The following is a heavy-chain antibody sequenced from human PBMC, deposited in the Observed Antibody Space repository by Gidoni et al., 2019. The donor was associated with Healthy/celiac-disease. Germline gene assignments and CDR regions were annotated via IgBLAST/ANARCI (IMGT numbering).Heavy chain of an antibody. Sequence: QAQLQYSVPGLGKPSGTLSLTCAVSGGSVSCSNWWSWVRQPPGKGLEWIGEIYHSGSTNYNQSLKSRVTISVDKLKNQFALELSSVTAADTAVYYCARFGSGYIKWFDPWGQGTLVTVSS. J-gene: IGHJ5*02. CDR2: IYHSGST. V-gene: IGHV4-4*02. CDR3: ARFGSGYIKWFDP. D-gene: IGHD3-22*01. CDR1: GGSVSCSNW.